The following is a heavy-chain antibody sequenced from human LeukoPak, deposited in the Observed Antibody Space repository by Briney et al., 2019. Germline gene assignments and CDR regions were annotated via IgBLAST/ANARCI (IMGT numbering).Heavy chain of an antibody. CDR1: GVSIRSYY. D-gene: IGHD6-19*01. V-gene: IGHV4-59*08. J-gene: IGHJ5*02. CDR3: ARHAAVEGSSGWSPLWWFDP. CDR2: MHHSGST. Sequence: SETLSLTCTVSGVSIRSYYWSWIRQPPGKGLEWIGYMHHSGSTKHNPYLMSRVTISVDTSKSQFSLKLSSVTAANTAVYYCARHAAVEGSSGWSPLWWFDPWGQGTLVTVSS.